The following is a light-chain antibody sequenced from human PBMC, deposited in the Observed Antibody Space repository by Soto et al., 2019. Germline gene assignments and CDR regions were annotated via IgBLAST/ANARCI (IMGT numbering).Light chain of an antibody. CDR3: SSYTSSSTRV. Sequence: QSVLTQPASVSGSPGQSITISCTGTSSDVGAYDYVFWYQQHPVKAPKLMIYEVSNRPSGVSNRFSGSKSVNTATLTISGLQADDEADYYCSSYTSSSTRVFGTGTKVTVL. CDR2: EVS. J-gene: IGLJ1*01. CDR1: SSDVGAYDY. V-gene: IGLV2-14*03.